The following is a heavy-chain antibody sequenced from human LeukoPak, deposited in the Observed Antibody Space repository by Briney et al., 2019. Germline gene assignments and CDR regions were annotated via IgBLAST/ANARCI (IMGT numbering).Heavy chain of an antibody. J-gene: IGHJ4*02. D-gene: IGHD6-13*01. CDR1: DYIFMSYG. V-gene: IGHV1-18*01. CDR2: ISGSNGNA. CDR3: ARGTYSTWYFAY. Sequence: VASVKVSCKASDYIFMSYGFSWVRQAPGQGLEWMGWISGSNGNANFAQKFQGRVTMTTDTSTSTAYMELRSLRSDDTAVYYCARGTYSTWYFAYWGQGTLVTVSS.